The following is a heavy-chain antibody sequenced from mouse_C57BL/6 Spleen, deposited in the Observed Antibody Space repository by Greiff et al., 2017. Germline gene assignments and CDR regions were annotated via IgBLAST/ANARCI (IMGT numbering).Heavy chain of an antibody. CDR3: ARSRSYDDALDY. J-gene: IGHJ4*01. V-gene: IGHV1-55*01. CDR2: IYPGSGST. D-gene: IGHD1-1*01. Sequence: QVQLKQPGAELVKPGASVKMSCKASGYTFTSYWITWVKQRPGQGLEWIGDIYPGSGSTNYNETFKSKATLTVDTSSSTAYMQLSSLTSEDSAVYYCARSRSYDDALDYWGQGTSVTVS. CDR1: GYTFTSYW.